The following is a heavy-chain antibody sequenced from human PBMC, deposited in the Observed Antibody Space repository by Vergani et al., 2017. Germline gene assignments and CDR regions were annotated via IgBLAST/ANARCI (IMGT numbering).Heavy chain of an antibody. J-gene: IGHJ6*03. CDR3: ARVNTETNGHLYYYYYMDV. Sequence: QVQLQQWGGGLLKPSETLSLTCVVNGGSFTSYHWTWIRQSPGEALEWVGDIDHTGRPDYNPSLKSRLTISVDKSRNPFSLTLNSVTATDTAIYFCARVNTETNGHLYYYYYMDVWGQGTAVTVS. CDR1: GGSFTSYH. V-gene: IGHV4-34*01. CDR2: IDHTGRP. D-gene: IGHD4-11*01.